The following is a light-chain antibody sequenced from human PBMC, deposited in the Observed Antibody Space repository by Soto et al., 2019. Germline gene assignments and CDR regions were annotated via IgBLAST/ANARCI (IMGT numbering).Light chain of an antibody. V-gene: IGKV1-39*01. CDR1: QSISSY. CDR3: QQSYSTPLT. J-gene: IGKJ4*01. CDR2: AAS. Sequence: DIQMTQSPSSLSASVGDRVTITCRASQSISSYLNWYHQKPGKAPKLLIHAASSLQSRVPSRFSGSGSGTDFTLTISSLQPEDFATYYCQQSYSTPLTFGGGTKVDIK.